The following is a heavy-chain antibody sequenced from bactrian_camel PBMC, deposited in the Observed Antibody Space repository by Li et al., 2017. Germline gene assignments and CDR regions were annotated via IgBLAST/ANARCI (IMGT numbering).Heavy chain of an antibody. J-gene: IGHJ4*01. D-gene: IGHD6*01. CDR1: GDTYGTIC. CDR3: AADPVCDAGRGWSPDEYNY. CDR2: VSVGGRK. Sequence: HVQLVEPGGGSVQAGGSLRLSCVASGDTYGTICMGWWRVAPGKAREGVAAVSVGGRKYYADSVKDRFSISRDNAKRTVYLQMNSLIPEDTAMYFCAADPVCDAGRGWSPDEYNYVGQGTQVTVS. V-gene: IGHV3S55*01.